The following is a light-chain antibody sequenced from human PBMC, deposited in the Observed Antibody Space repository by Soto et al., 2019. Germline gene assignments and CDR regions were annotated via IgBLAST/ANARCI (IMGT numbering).Light chain of an antibody. Sequence: SVASVSAKEGDRVTMTCRASHGISNFLARYKQKPGKAPKLLIYAASTLQSGVPSRFSGSGSGTDFTLTISSLQPEDFATYYCQQLESYPSTFGGRTNVDI. V-gene: IGKV1-9*01. CDR1: HGISNF. J-gene: IGKJ4*01. CDR3: QQLESYPST. CDR2: AAS.